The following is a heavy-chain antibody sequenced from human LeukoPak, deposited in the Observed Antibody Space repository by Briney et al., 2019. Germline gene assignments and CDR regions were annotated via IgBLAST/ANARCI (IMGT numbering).Heavy chain of an antibody. V-gene: IGHV4-4*02. Sequence: SRTLSLTCAVSGVSISTSEWWICVRQPPGQWLEWIGVIHPDGRTTQNPSLTSPASTAMAQSRHQFSWTVRFVTAADTAIYYCGKTDIYFNPIDYWGTGSLVT. CDR2: IHPDGRT. CDR1: GVSISTSEW. J-gene: IGHJ4*02. CDR3: GKTDIYFNPIDY. D-gene: IGHD3-9*01.